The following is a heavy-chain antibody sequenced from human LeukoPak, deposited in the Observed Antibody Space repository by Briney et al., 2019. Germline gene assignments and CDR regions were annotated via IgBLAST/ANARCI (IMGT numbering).Heavy chain of an antibody. CDR1: AYSYTSYW. CDR3: VSPSSVAGYVEY. J-gene: IGHJ4*02. D-gene: IGHD6-19*01. Sequence: KHGESLKISCKGSAYSYTSYWIGWVRQMPGKGLEWMGIIYLDDSDTIYSPSFQGQVSISADKSISTAYLQWSSLKAADTVMYYCVSPSSVAGYVEYWGQGTLVIVSS. CDR2: IYLDDSDT. V-gene: IGHV5-51*01.